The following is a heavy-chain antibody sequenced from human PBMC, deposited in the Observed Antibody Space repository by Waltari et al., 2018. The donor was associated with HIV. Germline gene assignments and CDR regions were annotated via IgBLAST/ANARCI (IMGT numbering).Heavy chain of an antibody. J-gene: IGHJ6*02. CDR2: ISSSSSTI. CDR1: GFTFSSYT. D-gene: IGHD3-10*01. CDR3: ARVGPPPLEYVLPRYGMDV. V-gene: IGHV3-48*01. Sequence: EVQLVESGGGLVQPGGYLRLSCAASGFTFSSYTMNWVRQAPGKGLEWVAYISSSSSTIYYADSVKGRFTISRDNAKNSLYLQMNSLRAEDTAVYYCARVGPPPLEYVLPRYGMDVWGQGTTVTVSS.